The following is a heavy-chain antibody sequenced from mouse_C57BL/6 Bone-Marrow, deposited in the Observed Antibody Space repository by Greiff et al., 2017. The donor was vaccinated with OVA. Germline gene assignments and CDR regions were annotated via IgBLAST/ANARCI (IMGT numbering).Heavy chain of an antibody. Sequence: QVQLQQPGAELVRPGTSVKLSCKASGYTFTSYWMHWVKQRPGQGLEWIGVIDPSDSYTNYNQKFKGKATLTVDPSSSTAYMQLSSLTSEDSAVDFCARGKGGSSYVWFAYWGQGTLVTVSA. J-gene: IGHJ3*01. CDR2: IDPSDSYT. CDR1: GYTFTSYW. CDR3: ARGKGGSSYVWFAY. V-gene: IGHV1-59*01. D-gene: IGHD1-1*01.